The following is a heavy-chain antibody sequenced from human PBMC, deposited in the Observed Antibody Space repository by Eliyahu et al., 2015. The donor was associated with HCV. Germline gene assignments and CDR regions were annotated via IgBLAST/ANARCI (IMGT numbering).Heavy chain of an antibody. D-gene: IGHD6-6*01. CDR2: IYYSGST. V-gene: IGHV4-39*01. CDR3: ARRDRAALGESIAY. Sequence: QLQLQESGPGLVKPSETLSLTCTXSGGSISXSSYYWGWIRQPPGKGLEWIGSIYYSGSTYYXPSLKSRVTISVDTSKNQFSLKLSSVTAADTAVYYCARRDRAALGESIAYWGQGTLVTVSS. J-gene: IGHJ4*02. CDR1: GGSISXSSYY.